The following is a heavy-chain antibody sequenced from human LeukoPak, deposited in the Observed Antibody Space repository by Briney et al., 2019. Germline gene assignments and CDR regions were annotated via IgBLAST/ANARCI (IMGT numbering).Heavy chain of an antibody. Sequence: PGRSLRLSCAASGFTFSNYGMHWVRQAPGKGLEWVAVIWYDGNNKYYADFVKGRFTISRDNSKNTLYLQLNSLRAEDTAVYNCARDRGSREDGMDVWGQGTTVTVSS. J-gene: IGHJ6*02. CDR3: ARDRGSREDGMDV. CDR1: GFTFSNYG. V-gene: IGHV3-33*01. D-gene: IGHD1-26*01. CDR2: IWYDGNNK.